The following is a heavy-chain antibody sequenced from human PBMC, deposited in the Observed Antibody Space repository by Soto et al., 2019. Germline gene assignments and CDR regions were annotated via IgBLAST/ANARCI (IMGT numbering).Heavy chain of an antibody. CDR3: ARGYYYDSSGPLE. D-gene: IGHD3-22*01. CDR1: GYTFTSYG. V-gene: IGHV1-18*04. J-gene: IGHJ3*01. Sequence: GASVKVSCKASGYTFTSYGISWLRQSAGQGLEWMGWISAYNGNTNYAQKLQGRVTMTTDTSTSTAYMELRSLRSDDTAVYYCARGYYYDSSGPLEWSQGTMVTVS. CDR2: ISAYNGNT.